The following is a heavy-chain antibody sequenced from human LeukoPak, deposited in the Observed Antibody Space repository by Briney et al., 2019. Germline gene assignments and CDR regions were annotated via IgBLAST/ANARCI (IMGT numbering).Heavy chain of an antibody. CDR1: GFTFSTYW. V-gene: IGHV3-74*01. D-gene: IGHD2-15*01. J-gene: IGHJ5*02. CDR2: INSDGSST. Sequence: GGSLRLSCVVSGFTFSTYWMHWVRQAPGKGLVWVSRINSDGSSTSYAESVKGRFTISRDNAKNSLYLQMNSLRAEDTAVYYCARGLMVAATVDFWFDPWGQGTLVTVSS. CDR3: ARGLMVAATVDFWFDP.